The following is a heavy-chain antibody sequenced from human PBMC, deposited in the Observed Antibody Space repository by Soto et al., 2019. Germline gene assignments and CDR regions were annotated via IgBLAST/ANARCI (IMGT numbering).Heavy chain of an antibody. V-gene: IGHV3-21*01. D-gene: IGHD4-17*01. CDR2: ISSSSSYI. Sequence: EVQLVESGGGLVKPGGSLRLSCAASGFTFSSYSMNWVRQAPGKGLEWVSSISSSSSYIYYADSVKGRFTISRDNAKNSLYLQMNSLRAEDTAVYYCSRDNGDYVQGYFDYWCHGTLVTVSS. J-gene: IGHJ4*01. CDR1: GFTFSSYS. CDR3: SRDNGDYVQGYFDY.